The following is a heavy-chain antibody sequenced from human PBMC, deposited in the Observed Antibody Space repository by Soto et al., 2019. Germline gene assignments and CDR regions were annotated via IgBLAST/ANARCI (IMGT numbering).Heavy chain of an antibody. D-gene: IGHD3-10*01. CDR2: ISGSGSST. V-gene: IGHV3-23*01. Sequence: PGGSLRLSCAASGFTFSSYAMNWVRQAPGKGLEWVSGISGSGSSTYYADSVRGRFTISRDNSKNTLYLQMNSLRAEDTAVYYCAKRGYYGSGSYYNALGYYYGMDVWGQGTTVTVSS. CDR3: AKRGYYGSGSYYNALGYYYGMDV. CDR1: GFTFSSYA. J-gene: IGHJ6*02.